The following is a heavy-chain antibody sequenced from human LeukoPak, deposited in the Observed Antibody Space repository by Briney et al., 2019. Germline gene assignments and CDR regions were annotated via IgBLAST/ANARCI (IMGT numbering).Heavy chain of an antibody. CDR1: GYTFAGYY. J-gene: IGHJ4*02. CDR3: ARDLSYYGSGSYYFDY. CDR2: INPNSGGT. Sequence: ASVKVSCKASGYTFAGYYIHWVRQAPGQALEWMGWINPNSGGTTYAQKFLGRVTMTRDTSISTAYMELNRLRSDDTAVYYCARDLSYYGSGSYYFDYWGQGTLVTVSS. D-gene: IGHD3-10*01. V-gene: IGHV1-2*02.